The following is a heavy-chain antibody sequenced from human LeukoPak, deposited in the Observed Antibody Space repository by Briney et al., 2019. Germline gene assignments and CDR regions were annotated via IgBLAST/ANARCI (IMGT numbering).Heavy chain of an antibody. CDR1: GFTFSSYR. CDR3: ARDPWTNSDYDGFDY. CDR2: ISSSSSYI. V-gene: IGHV3-21*01. D-gene: IGHD5-12*01. Sequence: PGGSLRLSCAASGFTFSSYRMNWVRQAPGMGLEWVSSISSSSSYIYYADSVKGRFTISRDNAKNSQYLQMNSLRAEDTAVYYCARDPWTNSDYDGFDYWGQGTLVTVSS. J-gene: IGHJ4*02.